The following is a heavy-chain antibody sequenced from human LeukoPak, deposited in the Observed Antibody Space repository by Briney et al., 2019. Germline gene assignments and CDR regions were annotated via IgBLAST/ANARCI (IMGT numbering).Heavy chain of an antibody. D-gene: IGHD3-10*01. V-gene: IGHV4-59*01. CDR2: IYYSGST. CDR1: GGSISSYY. Sequence: SETLSLTCTVSGGSISSYYWSWIRQPPGKGLEWIGYIYYSGSTNYNPSLKSRVTISVDTSKNQFSLKLSSVTAADTAVYYCAREGITMIPGAYDIWGQGTMVTVSS. J-gene: IGHJ3*02. CDR3: AREGITMIPGAYDI.